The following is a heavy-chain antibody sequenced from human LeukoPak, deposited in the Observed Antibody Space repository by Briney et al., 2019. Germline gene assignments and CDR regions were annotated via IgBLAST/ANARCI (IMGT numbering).Heavy chain of an antibody. CDR3: AKDGGSGTTLLADY. CDR1: GFTFSSYA. V-gene: IGHV3-30*04. D-gene: IGHD1-1*01. J-gene: IGHJ4*02. CDR2: ISYDGSNK. Sequence: GALRLSCAASGFTFSSYAMHWVRQAPGKGLEWVAVISYDGSNKYYADSVKGRFTISRDNSKNTLYLQMNSLRAEDTAVYYCAKDGGSGTTLLADYWGQGTLVTVSS.